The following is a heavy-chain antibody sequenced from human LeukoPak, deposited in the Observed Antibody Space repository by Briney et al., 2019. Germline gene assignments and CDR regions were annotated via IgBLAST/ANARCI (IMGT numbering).Heavy chain of an antibody. D-gene: IGHD3-9*01. CDR2: IRQDGNEK. Sequence: GGSLRLSCAASGFTFSNYWMSWVRQAPGKGLEWVANIRQDGNEKYYVGSVRGRFTISRDNAKNSLYLQMNSLRAEDTAVYYCARHYDILTGTFPYYWGQGTLVTVSS. CDR3: ARHYDILTGTFPYY. J-gene: IGHJ4*02. CDR1: GFTFSNYW. V-gene: IGHV3-7*03.